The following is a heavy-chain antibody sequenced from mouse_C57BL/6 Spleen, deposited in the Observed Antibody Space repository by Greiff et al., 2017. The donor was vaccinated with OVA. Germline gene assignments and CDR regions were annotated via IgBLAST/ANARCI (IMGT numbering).Heavy chain of an antibody. Sequence: QVQLQQSGAELVRPGASVTLSCKASGYTFTDYEMHWVKQTPVHGLEWIGAIDPETGGTAYNQKFKGKAILTADKSSSTAYMELRSLTSEDSAVYYCTREEGKQDYWGQGTTLTVSS. J-gene: IGHJ2*01. D-gene: IGHD2-1*01. CDR1: GYTFTDYE. CDR3: TREEGKQDY. V-gene: IGHV1-15*01. CDR2: IDPETGGT.